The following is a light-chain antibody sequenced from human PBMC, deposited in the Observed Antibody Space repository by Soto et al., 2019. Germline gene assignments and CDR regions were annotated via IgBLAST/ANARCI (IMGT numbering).Light chain of an antibody. CDR1: HSVNSH. J-gene: IGKJ5*01. Sequence: MMITHIPSTLVLSPGERVPLSRRTSHSVNSHVAWYQQKPGQAPRLLLYGASTRATGIPVRFSGSGFGTEFTLTISSLQSEDFAVYYCQQYKKWPLFGQGTRLEIK. CDR2: GAS. V-gene: IGKV3-15*01. CDR3: QQYKKWPL.